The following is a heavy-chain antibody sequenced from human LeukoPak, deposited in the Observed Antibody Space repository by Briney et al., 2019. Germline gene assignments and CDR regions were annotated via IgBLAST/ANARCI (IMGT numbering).Heavy chain of an antibody. D-gene: IGHD1-26*01. Sequence: GGSLRLSCAASGFTFSSYAMSWVRQAPGKGLEWVSYISSSGDTIYYADSMKGRFSISRDNAKNSLYLQMNSLRAEDTALYYCVREGATTPDAFDIWGQGTMVTVSS. J-gene: IGHJ3*02. CDR1: GFTFSSYA. V-gene: IGHV3-48*03. CDR3: VREGATTPDAFDI. CDR2: ISSSGDTI.